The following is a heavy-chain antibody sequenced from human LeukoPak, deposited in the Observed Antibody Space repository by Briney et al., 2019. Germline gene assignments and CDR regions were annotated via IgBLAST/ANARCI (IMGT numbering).Heavy chain of an antibody. CDR3: ARYCSGGSCYNAFDI. CDR2: ISGSGGST. J-gene: IGHJ3*02. V-gene: IGHV3-23*01. CDR1: GFTFSSYA. D-gene: IGHD2-15*01. Sequence: GGSLRLSCAASGFTFSSYAMSWVRQAPGKGLEWVSAISGSGGSTYYADSVKGRFTISRDNSKNTLYLQMNSLRAEDTAVYCCARYCSGGSCYNAFDIWGQGTMVTVSS.